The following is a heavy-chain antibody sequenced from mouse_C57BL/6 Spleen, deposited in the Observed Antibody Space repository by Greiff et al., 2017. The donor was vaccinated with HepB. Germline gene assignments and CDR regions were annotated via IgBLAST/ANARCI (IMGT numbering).Heavy chain of an antibody. CDR1: GFTFSDYY. D-gene: IGHD4-1*01. J-gene: IGHJ2*01. CDR3: ARKGTGIYFDY. V-gene: IGHV5-16*01. Sequence: EVQVVESEGGLVQPGSSMKLSCTASGFTFSDYYMAWVRQVPEKGLEWVANINYDGSSTYYLDSLKSRFIISRDNAKNILYLQMSSLKSEDTATYYCARKGTGIYFDYWGQGTTLTVSS. CDR2: INYDGSST.